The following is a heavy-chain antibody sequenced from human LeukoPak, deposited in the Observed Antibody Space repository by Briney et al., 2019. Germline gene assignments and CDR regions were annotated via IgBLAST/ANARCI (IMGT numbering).Heavy chain of an antibody. J-gene: IGHJ1*01. V-gene: IGHV1-69*13. CDR2: TIPIFGTA. CDR3: ARGAYYDSSGYLEYFQH. CDR1: GGTFSSYA. D-gene: IGHD3-22*01. Sequence: SVKVSCKASGGTFSSYAISWVRQAPGQGLEWMGRTIPIFGTANYAQKFQGRVTITADESTSTAYMELSSLRSEDTAVYYCARGAYYDSSGYLEYFQHWGQGTLVTVSS.